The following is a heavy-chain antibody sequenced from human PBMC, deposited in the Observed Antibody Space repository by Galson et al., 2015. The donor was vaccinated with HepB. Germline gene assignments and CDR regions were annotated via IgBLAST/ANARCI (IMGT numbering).Heavy chain of an antibody. Sequence: SETLSLTCTVSGGSISSYYWSWIRQPPGRGLEWIGYIYDSGTTNYNPSLKSRVTISVATSKNQFSLKLTSVTAADTAVYYCARSPMYSSGWFYGMDVWGQGTTVTVSS. CDR2: IYDSGTT. CDR3: ARSPMYSSGWFYGMDV. CDR1: GGSISSYY. D-gene: IGHD6-19*01. V-gene: IGHV4-59*08. J-gene: IGHJ6*02.